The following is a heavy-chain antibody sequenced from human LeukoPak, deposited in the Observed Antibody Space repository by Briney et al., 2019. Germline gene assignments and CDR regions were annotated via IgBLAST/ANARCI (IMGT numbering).Heavy chain of an antibody. CDR3: ARDNNADY. J-gene: IGHJ4*02. D-gene: IGHD2-2*01. Sequence: PGGSLRLSCAASGFTFSAFGMHWVRQAPGKGLEWVAVISYEESNTYYEDSVKGRFTISRDNSKNTLYLQMNNLTIEDTAIYYCARDNNADYWGQGTLVIVSS. CDR2: ISYEESNT. CDR1: GFTFSAFG. V-gene: IGHV3-30*19.